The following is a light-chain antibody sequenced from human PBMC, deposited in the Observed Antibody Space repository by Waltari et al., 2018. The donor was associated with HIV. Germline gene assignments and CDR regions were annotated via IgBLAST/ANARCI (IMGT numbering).Light chain of an antibody. CDR1: SSDDGSYNL. J-gene: IGLJ3*02. Sequence: QSALTQPASVSGSPGQSITISCPGTSSDDGSYNLLSLYQQHPGKAPKLMIYEGSKRPSGVSNRFSGSKSGNTASLTISGLQAEDEADYYCCSYAGSSTLDWVFGGGTKLTVL. CDR3: CSYAGSSTLDWV. CDR2: EGS. V-gene: IGLV2-23*01.